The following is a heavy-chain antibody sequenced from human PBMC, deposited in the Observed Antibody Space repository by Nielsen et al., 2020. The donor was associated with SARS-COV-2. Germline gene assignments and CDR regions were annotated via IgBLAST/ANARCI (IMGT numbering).Heavy chain of an antibody. J-gene: IGHJ6*03. CDR2: INTNTGNP. CDR3: ARAGDIVVVPAAIHYYYYMDV. V-gene: IGHV7-4-1*02. Sequence: WVRQAPGQGLDWMGWINTNTGNPTYAQGFTGRFVFSLDTSVSTAYLQISSLKAEDTAVYYCARAGDIVVVPAAIHYYYYMDVWGKGTTVTVSS. D-gene: IGHD2-2*02.